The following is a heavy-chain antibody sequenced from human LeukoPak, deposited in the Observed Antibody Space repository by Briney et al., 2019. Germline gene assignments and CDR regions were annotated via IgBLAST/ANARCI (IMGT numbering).Heavy chain of an antibody. V-gene: IGHV4-61*02. J-gene: IGHJ3*02. Sequence: SETLSLTCTVSGDSISSGDYYWSWIRQPAGKGLEWIGRTSSSGSTNYNPSLKSRVTISVDTSKSQFSLKLSSVTAADTAVYFCARGPYSYDSSGAFDIWGQGTMVTVSS. CDR3: ARGPYSYDSSGAFDI. CDR2: TSSSGST. CDR1: GDSISSGDYY. D-gene: IGHD3-22*01.